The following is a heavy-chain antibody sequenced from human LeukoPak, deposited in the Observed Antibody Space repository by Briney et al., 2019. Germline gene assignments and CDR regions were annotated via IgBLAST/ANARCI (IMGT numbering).Heavy chain of an antibody. CDR2: IYHSGST. D-gene: IGHD2-2*01. V-gene: IGHV4-38-2*01. CDR1: GYSISSGYY. J-gene: IGHJ4*02. Sequence: PSETLSLTCAVSGYSISSGYYWGWIRQPPGKGLEWIGSIYHSGSTYHNPSLKSRVTISVDTSKNQFSLKLSSVTAADTAVYYCARHPSSTSPSNYWGQGTLVTVSS. CDR3: ARHPSSTSPSNY.